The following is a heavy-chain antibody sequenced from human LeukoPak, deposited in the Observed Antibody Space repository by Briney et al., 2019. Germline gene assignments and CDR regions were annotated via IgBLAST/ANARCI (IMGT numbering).Heavy chain of an antibody. CDR2: INSGGDDT. J-gene: IGHJ6*02. V-gene: IGHV3-23*01. Sequence: GGSLRLSCAGSGFTFRTYAMGWVRQAPGKGLEWVSSINSGGDDTYYADSVKGRFTISRDDFKNTLYLQMNSLRAEDTAVYYCVKPPRLSIIRGEGMDVWGQGTTVTVSS. CDR1: GFTFRTYA. D-gene: IGHD3-10*01. CDR3: VKPPRLSIIRGEGMDV.